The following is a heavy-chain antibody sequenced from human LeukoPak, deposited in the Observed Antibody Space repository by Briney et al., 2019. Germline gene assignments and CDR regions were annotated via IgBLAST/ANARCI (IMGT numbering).Heavy chain of an antibody. CDR1: GFTFSDYY. V-gene: IGHV3-11*01. J-gene: IGHJ3*01. CDR2: ISSSGSTI. CDR3: ARPPLYDAFDL. Sequence: GGSLRLSCAAAGFTFSDYYMSWIRQAPGKGLEWVSYISSSGSTIYYADSVKGRFTISRDNAKNSLYLQMNSLRAEDTAVYYCARPPLYDAFDLRGQGTMVTVSS.